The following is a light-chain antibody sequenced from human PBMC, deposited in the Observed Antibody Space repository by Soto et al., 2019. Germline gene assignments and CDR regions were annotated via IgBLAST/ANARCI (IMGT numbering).Light chain of an antibody. Sequence: DIQMTQSPSSVSASVGDRVTITCRASQDINNRLAWFQQRPGRAPKYLIQAASILQSGFPSRFSGSGSGTDFTLTINSLQPEDLATYYCLQVKSFPRTFGQGIKVELK. J-gene: IGKJ1*01. CDR1: QDINNR. CDR2: AAS. V-gene: IGKV1-12*01. CDR3: LQVKSFPRT.